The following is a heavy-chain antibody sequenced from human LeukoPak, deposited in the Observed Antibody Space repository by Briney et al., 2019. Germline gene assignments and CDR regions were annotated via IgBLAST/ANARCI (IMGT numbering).Heavy chain of an antibody. CDR2: IYYSGST. CDR3: ARDPYYDSSTYWYFDL. D-gene: IGHD3-22*01. V-gene: IGHV4-59*01. CDR1: GGSISSYY. Sequence: PSETLSLTCTVSGGSISSYYWSWIRQPPGKGLEWIGYIYYSGSTNYNPSLKSRVTISVDTSKNQFSLKLSSVTAADTAVYYCARDPYYDSSTYWYFDLWGRGTLVTVSS. J-gene: IGHJ2*01.